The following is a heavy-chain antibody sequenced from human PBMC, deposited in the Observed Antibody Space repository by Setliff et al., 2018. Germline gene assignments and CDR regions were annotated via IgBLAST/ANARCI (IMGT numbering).Heavy chain of an antibody. CDR3: VTDPPNSGWSFDC. CDR2: IWSDGINK. J-gene: IGHJ5*01. D-gene: IGHD6-19*01. Sequence: PGESLKISCAVSGLIVSDIHMTWVRQAPGKGLEWVAMIWSDGINKFYGGPVKGRFIVSRDNSKNTVFLQMNDLRVEDTAVYYCVTDPPNSGWSFDCWGQGTPVTVSS. CDR1: GLIVSDIH. V-gene: IGHV3-33*03.